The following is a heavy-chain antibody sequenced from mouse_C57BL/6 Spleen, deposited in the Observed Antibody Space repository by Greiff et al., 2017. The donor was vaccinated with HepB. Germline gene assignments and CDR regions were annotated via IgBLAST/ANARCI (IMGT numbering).Heavy chain of an antibody. V-gene: IGHV5-15*01. CDR2: ISNLAYSI. CDR1: GFTFSDYG. J-gene: IGHJ1*03. Sequence: EVKLVESGGGLVQPGGSLKLSCAASGFTFSDYGMAWVRQAPRKGPEWVAFISNLAYSIYYADTVTGRFTISRENAKNTLYLEMSSLRSEDTAMYYCARPRTRGYWYFDVWGTGTTVTVSS. CDR3: ARPRTRGYWYFDV.